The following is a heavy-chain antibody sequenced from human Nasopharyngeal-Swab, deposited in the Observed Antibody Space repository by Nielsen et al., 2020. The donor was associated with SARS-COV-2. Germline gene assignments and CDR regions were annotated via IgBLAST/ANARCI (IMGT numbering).Heavy chain of an antibody. J-gene: IGHJ4*02. CDR1: GSTFSRYW. CDR2: ISYDGSNK. V-gene: IGHV3-30*03. D-gene: IGHD1-26*01. CDR3: ARDWAVGATSDY. Sequence: GESLKISYTASGSTFSRYWIHWVRQAPGKGLEWVAVISYDGSNKYYADSVKGRFTISRDNSKNTLYLQMNSLRAEDTAVYYCARDWAVGATSDYWGQGTLVTVSS.